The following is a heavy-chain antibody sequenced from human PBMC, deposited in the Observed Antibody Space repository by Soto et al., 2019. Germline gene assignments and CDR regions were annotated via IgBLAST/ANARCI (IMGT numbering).Heavy chain of an antibody. V-gene: IGHV4-4*02. D-gene: IGHD4-17*01. CDR1: GGSISSSNW. J-gene: IGHJ4*02. CDR3: VRTQTSVTTYYFDY. CDR2: IYHSGST. Sequence: SETLSLTCAVSGGSISSSNWWSWVRQPPGKGLEWIGEIYHSGSTNYNPSLKSRLTISVDTSKNQFSLRLSSVTAADTAVYYCVRTQTSVTTYYFDYWGQGTLVTVSS.